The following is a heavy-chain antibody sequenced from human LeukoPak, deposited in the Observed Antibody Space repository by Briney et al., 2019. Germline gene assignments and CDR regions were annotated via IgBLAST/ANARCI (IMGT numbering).Heavy chain of an antibody. CDR1: GFTFSDYD. V-gene: IGHV3-30*18. CDR3: AKLSHLAPSDY. Sequence: GGSLRLSCAGSGFTFSDYDVHWVRQAPGKGLEWVALISYDGSNRYYADSVKGRFTISRDNSKNTLYLQMNSMRAEDTAVYYCAKLSHLAPSDYWGQGTLVTVSS. J-gene: IGHJ4*02. CDR2: ISYDGSNR.